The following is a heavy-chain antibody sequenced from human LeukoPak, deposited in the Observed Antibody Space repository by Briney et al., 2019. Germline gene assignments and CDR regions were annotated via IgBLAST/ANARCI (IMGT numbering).Heavy chain of an antibody. CDR3: AKERRWRQYYFGS. J-gene: IGHJ4*02. D-gene: IGHD5-24*01. V-gene: IGHV3-30*18. CDR1: GFTFSSYG. CDR2: TSYDGTDT. Sequence: PGRSLRLSCAASGFTFSSYGIHWVRQAPGKGLEWVALTSYDGTDTYYADSVKGRFTISRDNTKNTLSLQMNSLRPEDTAVYYCAKERRWRQYYFGSWGQGTLVTVSS.